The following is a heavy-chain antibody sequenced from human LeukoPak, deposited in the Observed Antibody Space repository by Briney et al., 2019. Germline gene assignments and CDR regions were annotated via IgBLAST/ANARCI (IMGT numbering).Heavy chain of an antibody. Sequence: GGCLRLSCAAAGFTFSSSGMDWVRQAPGKGLEWVTFIRYDGSTKIYADSVKGGFTISRDNSKITLYLHMNSLRAEDTAVYYCVKDRGGTYYFDFWGQGTPVTVSS. CDR3: VKDRGGTYYFDF. CDR1: GFTFSSSG. J-gene: IGHJ4*02. CDR2: IRYDGSTK. V-gene: IGHV3-30*02. D-gene: IGHD1-26*01.